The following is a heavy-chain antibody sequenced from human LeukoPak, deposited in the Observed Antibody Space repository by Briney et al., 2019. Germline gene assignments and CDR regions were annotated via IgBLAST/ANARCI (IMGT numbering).Heavy chain of an antibody. CDR1: GFTFSSYA. Sequence: GGSLRLSCAASGFTFSSYAMSWVRQAPGKGLQWVSAISGSGGSTYYADSVKGRFTISRDNSKNTLYLQMNSLRAEDTAVYYCAKDYNYDFWSGYFDYWGQGTLVTVSS. J-gene: IGHJ4*02. CDR3: AKDYNYDFWSGYFDY. V-gene: IGHV3-23*01. D-gene: IGHD3-3*01. CDR2: ISGSGGST.